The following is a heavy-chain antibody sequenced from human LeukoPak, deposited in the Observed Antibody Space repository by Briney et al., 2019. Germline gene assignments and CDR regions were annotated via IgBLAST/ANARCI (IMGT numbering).Heavy chain of an antibody. Sequence: ASVKVSCKASGYTFTSYGISRVRQAPGQGLEWMGWISAYNGNTNYAQKLQGRVTMTTDTSTSTAYMEPRSLRSDDTAVYYCARARIAAAGTIGYYYGMDVWGQGTTVTVSS. CDR3: ARARIAAAGTIGYYYGMDV. CDR1: GYTFTSYG. V-gene: IGHV1-18*01. CDR2: ISAYNGNT. J-gene: IGHJ6*02. D-gene: IGHD6-13*01.